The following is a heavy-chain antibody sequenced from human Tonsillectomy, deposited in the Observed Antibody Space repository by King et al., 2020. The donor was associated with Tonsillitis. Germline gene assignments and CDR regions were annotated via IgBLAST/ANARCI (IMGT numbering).Heavy chain of an antibody. CDR3: QGGRDAFDV. J-gene: IGHJ3*01. Sequence: VQLVESGGGLIQPGGSLRLSCAASGFTVSSNYMSWVRQAPGKGLEWVSVIYADGRTYYADSVKGRFTISRDNSKNTLYLQVNSLRAEDTAVYYCQGGRDAFDVWGQGKMLTVSS. D-gene: IGHD3-16*01. CDR1: GFTVSSNY. CDR2: IYADGRT. V-gene: IGHV3-53*01.